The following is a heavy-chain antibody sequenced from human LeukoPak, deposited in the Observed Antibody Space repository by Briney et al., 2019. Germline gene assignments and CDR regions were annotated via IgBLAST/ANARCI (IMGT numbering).Heavy chain of an antibody. J-gene: IGHJ3*02. D-gene: IGHD2-15*01. V-gene: IGHV4-39*07. Sequence: SETLSLTCTVSGGSITSSNYYWGWIRQPPGKGLEWIGSIYYSGSTHYNPSLKSRVTISVDTSKNQFSLKLSSVTAADTAVYYCARRIRTREYCSGGSCYSGAFDIWGRGTMVTVSS. CDR2: IYYSGST. CDR3: ARRIRTREYCSGGSCYSGAFDI. CDR1: GGSITSSNYY.